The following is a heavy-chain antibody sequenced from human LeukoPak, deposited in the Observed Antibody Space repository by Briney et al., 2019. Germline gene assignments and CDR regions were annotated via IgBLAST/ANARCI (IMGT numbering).Heavy chain of an antibody. CDR1: GFTFSSYS. Sequence: GGSLRLSCAASGFTFSSYSMNWVRQAPGKGLEWVSSISSSSSYIYYADSVKGRFTISRDNAKNSLYLQMNSLRAEDTAVYYCARDRGLYASDIWGQGTMVTVSS. J-gene: IGHJ3*02. CDR2: ISSSSSYI. V-gene: IGHV3-21*01. CDR3: ARDRGLYASDI.